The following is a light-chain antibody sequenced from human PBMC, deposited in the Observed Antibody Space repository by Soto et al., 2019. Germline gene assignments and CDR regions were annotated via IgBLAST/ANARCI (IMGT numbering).Light chain of an antibody. Sequence: IVLTQSPDTLSLSPGERATLSCRASQTVSGSYLAWYRQKPGQTPRLLIYGASTRAPGIPDKFSGSGSGADFILTISRREREDFAVYYCQQYDGSLTFGGGTKVDI. J-gene: IGKJ4*02. CDR1: QTVSGSY. V-gene: IGKV3-20*01. CDR2: GAS. CDR3: QQYDGSLT.